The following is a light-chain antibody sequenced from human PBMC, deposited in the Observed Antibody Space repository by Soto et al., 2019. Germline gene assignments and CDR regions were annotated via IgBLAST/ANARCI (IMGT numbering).Light chain of an antibody. CDR1: QGISRY. CDR3: QQLNSYPIT. CDR2: GAS. J-gene: IGKJ5*01. V-gene: IGKV1-9*01. Sequence: IQLTQSPSSLSASVGDRVTITCRASQGISRYLAWYQQKPGKAPKLLIYGASTLQSGVPSRFSGSGSVTDFTLTISSLQPEDFETYYCQQLNSYPITLGQGTRLEIK.